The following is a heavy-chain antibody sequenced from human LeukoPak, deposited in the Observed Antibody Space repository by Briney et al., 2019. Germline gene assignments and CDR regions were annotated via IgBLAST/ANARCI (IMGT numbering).Heavy chain of an antibody. CDR1: GFTFDDYG. D-gene: IGHD2-2*01. CDR2: INWNGLST. Sequence: GGSLRLSCAASGFTFDDYGMSWVRHVPGKGLEWVSGINWNGLSTGYADSVKGRFTISRDNAKNSLYLQMNSLRAEDTALYHCATDRTVDYQLLWGTAGFDPWGQGTLVTVSS. V-gene: IGHV3-20*01. J-gene: IGHJ5*02. CDR3: ATDRTVDYQLLWGTAGFDP.